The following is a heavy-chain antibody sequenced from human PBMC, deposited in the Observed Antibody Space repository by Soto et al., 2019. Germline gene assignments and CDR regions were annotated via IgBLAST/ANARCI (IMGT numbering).Heavy chain of an antibody. D-gene: IGHD3-3*01. V-gene: IGHV3-7*03. J-gene: IGHJ4*02. CDR1: GFTFGDYW. CDR2: MKKDGSEK. CDR3: AKLGSGYYTGLYFDY. Sequence: PVGSVRLSCAASGFTFGDYWMSWVRQPPGKGLEWVAHMKKDGSEKYYVDSVKGRFTVSRDNTKNSLYLQMNSLRAEDTAVYYCAKLGSGYYTGLYFDYWGPGTLVTVSS.